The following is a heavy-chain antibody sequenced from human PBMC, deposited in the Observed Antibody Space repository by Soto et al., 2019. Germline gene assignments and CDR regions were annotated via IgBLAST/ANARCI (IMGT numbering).Heavy chain of an antibody. V-gene: IGHV4-39*01. CDR2: IYYSEST. CDR1: GVSISSNFYY. D-gene: IGHD6-13*01. Sequence: ASETLSLTCTVSGVSISSNFYYWGWIRQPPGKGLEWIGSIYYSESTYYNPSLKSRVTISVDMSKNQFSLKLSSVTAADTAVYYCARQGTAEVSYFDYWGQGTLVPVSS. J-gene: IGHJ4*02. CDR3: ARQGTAEVSYFDY.